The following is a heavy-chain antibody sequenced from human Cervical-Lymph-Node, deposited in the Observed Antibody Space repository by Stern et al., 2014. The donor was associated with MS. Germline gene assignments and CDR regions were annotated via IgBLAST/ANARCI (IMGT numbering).Heavy chain of an antibody. CDR3: AKGRSPYYYYGMDV. J-gene: IGHJ6*02. D-gene: IGHD3-3*01. V-gene: IGHV3-9*01. CDR1: GFTFEDYG. CDR2: ISWNSDSI. Sequence: QLVESGGGVVQPGRSLRLSCAASGFTFEDYGMHWVRQAPGKGLEWVSGISWNSDSIAYTDSVKGRFTISRDNAKHSLYLQMNSLRAEDTALYYCAKGRSPYYYYGMDVWGQGTTVTVSS.